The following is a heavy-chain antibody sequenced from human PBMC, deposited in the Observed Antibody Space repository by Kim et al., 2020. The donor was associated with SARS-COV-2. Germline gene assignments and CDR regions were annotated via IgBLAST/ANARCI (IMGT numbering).Heavy chain of an antibody. Sequence: SGSTNYTPSRKSRVTISVDTSKKQFSLKLTSVTAADTAVYYCARGVPGYWGQGTLVTVSS. CDR2: SGST. J-gene: IGHJ4*02. CDR3: ARGVPGY. V-gene: IGHV4-34*01.